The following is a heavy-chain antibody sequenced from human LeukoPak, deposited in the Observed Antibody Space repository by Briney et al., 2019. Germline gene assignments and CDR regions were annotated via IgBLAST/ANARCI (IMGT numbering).Heavy chain of an antibody. CDR3: ARDWGITTGAFDI. Sequence: PGGSLRLSCAASGFTFSDYYMSWVRQAPGKGLEWVSVIYSGGSTYYADSVKGRFTISRDNSKNTLYLQMNSLRAEDTAVYYCARDWGITTGAFDIWGQGTMVTVSS. J-gene: IGHJ3*02. V-gene: IGHV3-53*01. D-gene: IGHD3-16*01. CDR1: GFTFSDYY. CDR2: IYSGGST.